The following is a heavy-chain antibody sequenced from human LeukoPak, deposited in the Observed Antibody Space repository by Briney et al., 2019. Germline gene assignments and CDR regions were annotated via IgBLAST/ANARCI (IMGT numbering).Heavy chain of an antibody. J-gene: IGHJ4*02. V-gene: IGHV3-21*01. Sequence: GGSLRLSCAASGFTFDDYGMSWVRQAPGKGLEWVSSISSSSSYIYYADSVKGRFTISRDNAKNSLYLQMNSLRAEDTAVYYCASSETTVTYDYWGQGTLVTVSS. CDR3: ASSETTVTYDY. CDR1: GFTFDDYG. D-gene: IGHD4-17*01. CDR2: ISSSSSYI.